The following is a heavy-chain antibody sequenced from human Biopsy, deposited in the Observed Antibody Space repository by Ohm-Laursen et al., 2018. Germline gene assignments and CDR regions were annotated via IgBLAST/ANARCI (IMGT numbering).Heavy chain of an antibody. J-gene: IGHJ4*02. Sequence: SQTLSLTCPVSGVSINGGRYYWNWIRHHPGKGLEWIGHIFYSANTYYNPSLKSRVTISVDTSKNQFSLKLSSVTAADTAVYYCARLGSGDYFPTFFDFWGQGALVTVSS. V-gene: IGHV4-31*02. CDR2: IFYSANT. D-gene: IGHD5-12*01. CDR3: ARLGSGDYFPTFFDF. CDR1: GVSINGGRYY.